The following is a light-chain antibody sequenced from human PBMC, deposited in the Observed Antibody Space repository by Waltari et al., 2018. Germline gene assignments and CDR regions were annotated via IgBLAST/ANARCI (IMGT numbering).Light chain of an antibody. V-gene: IGKV1-12*01. CDR3: QQTNSRIALT. J-gene: IGKJ4*01. Sequence: DLQMTQSPSSVPASLGDSVTITCRARQDISTLLAWYQQKPGTLPNHLIYAASNLQSGVPSRVSGSGSGTDFTLTITSLQPEDFATYYCQQTNSRIALTFGGGTKVEMK. CDR2: AAS. CDR1: QDISTL.